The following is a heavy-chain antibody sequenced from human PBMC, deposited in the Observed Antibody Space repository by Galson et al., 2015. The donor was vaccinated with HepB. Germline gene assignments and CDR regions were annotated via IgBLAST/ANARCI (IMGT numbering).Heavy chain of an antibody. CDR2: INPNSGDT. CDR1: GYTFSGYY. CDR3: AKDFTGRFNAVDI. D-gene: IGHD1-1*01. J-gene: IGHJ3*02. V-gene: IGHV1-2*02. Sequence: SVKVSCKGFGYTFSGYYMHWVRQAPGQGLEWMGWINPNSGDTNYAQKFQGRVTMTGDTSIDTAYMELSSLRSDDTAVYYCAKDFTGRFNAVDIWGQGTMVTVSS.